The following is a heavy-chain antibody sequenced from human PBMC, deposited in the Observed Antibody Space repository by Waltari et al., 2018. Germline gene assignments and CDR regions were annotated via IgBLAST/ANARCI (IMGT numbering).Heavy chain of an antibody. V-gene: IGHV4-59*01. D-gene: IGHD1-26*01. J-gene: IGHJ6*02. CDR1: GGSISSYY. CDR2: IYYSGST. Sequence: QVQLQESGPGLVKPSETLSLTCTVSGGSISSYYWSWIRQPPGQGLEWIGYIYYSGSTNYNPSLKSRVTRSVDTSKNQFSLKRSSVTAADTAVYYCARGDVVPGGGSFYYYYGMDVWGQGTTVTVSS. CDR3: ARGDVVPGGGSFYYYYGMDV.